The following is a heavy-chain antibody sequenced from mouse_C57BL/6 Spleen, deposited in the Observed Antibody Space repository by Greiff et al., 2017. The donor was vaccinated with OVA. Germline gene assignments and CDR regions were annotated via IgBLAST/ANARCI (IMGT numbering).Heavy chain of an antibody. CDR1: GFTFSSYG. J-gene: IGHJ2*01. D-gene: IGHD1-1*01. CDR3: ARPDYYGSRFDY. Sequence: DVHLVESGGDLVKPGGSLKLSCAASGFTFSSYGMSWVRQTPDKRLEWVATISSGGSYTYYPDSVKGRFTISRDNAKNTLYLQMSSLKSEDTAMYYCARPDYYGSRFDYWGQGTTLTVSS. V-gene: IGHV5-6*01. CDR2: ISSGGSYT.